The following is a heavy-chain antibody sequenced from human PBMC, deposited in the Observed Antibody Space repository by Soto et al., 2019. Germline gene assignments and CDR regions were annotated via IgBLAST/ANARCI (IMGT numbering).Heavy chain of an antibody. CDR2: INSDGSST. Sequence: GGSLRRSCAACGFTFSSYCMHWVRQAPGKGLVWVSRINSDGSSTSYADSVKGRFTISRDNAKNTLYLQMNSLRAEDTAVYYCAKVIEAVGGDFDYWGQGTLVTVSS. V-gene: IGHV3-74*01. D-gene: IGHD6-13*01. CDR3: AKVIEAVGGDFDY. J-gene: IGHJ4*02. CDR1: GFTFSSYC.